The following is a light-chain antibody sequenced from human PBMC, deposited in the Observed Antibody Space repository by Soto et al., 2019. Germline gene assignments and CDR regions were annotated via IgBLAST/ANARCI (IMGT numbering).Light chain of an antibody. V-gene: IGKV3-11*01. J-gene: IGKJ5*01. CDR3: VQLSTCPT. CDR1: QSVGNS. CDR2: AAS. Sequence: ESVLTQSLTTLSLSPGEKDTLSCRASQSVGNSLAWYQQKPGQARGLLIYAASNRATGVPARFSGSGSGTHFTLTFFRLEPEDFAVYSRVQLSTCPTFDQLTRLAIK.